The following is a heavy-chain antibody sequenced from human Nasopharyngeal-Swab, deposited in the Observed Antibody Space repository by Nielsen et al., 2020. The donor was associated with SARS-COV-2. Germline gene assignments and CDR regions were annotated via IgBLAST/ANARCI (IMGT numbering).Heavy chain of an antibody. CDR2: ISWNSGSI. J-gene: IGHJ4*02. V-gene: IGHV3-9*01. D-gene: IGHD1-26*01. CDR3: AKLWDDGPDH. CDR1: GFTFDDYA. Sequence: SLKISCAASGFTFDDYAMHWVRQAPGKGLEWVSGISWNSGSIGYADSVKGRFTISRDNAKNSLYLQMNSLRAEDTALYYCAKLWDDGPDHWGQGTLVTVSS.